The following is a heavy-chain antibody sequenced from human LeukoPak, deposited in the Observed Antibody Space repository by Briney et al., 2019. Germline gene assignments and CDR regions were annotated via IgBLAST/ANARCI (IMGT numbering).Heavy chain of an antibody. CDR2: ISAYNGNT. V-gene: IGHV1-18*01. D-gene: IGHD2-21*02. CDR3: ARVPGYCGGDCYLDY. J-gene: IGHJ4*02. CDR1: GYTFTSYG. Sequence: ASVKVSCKASGYTFTSYGISWVRQAPGQGLEWMGWISAYNGNTNYAQKLQGSVTMTTDTSTSTAYMELRSLRSDDTAVYYCARVPGYCGGDCYLDYWGQGTLVTVSS.